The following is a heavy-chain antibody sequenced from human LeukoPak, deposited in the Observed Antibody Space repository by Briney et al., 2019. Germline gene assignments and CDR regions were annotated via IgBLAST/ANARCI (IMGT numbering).Heavy chain of an antibody. CDR1: GFTFSRYA. V-gene: IGHV3-23*01. CDR3: AKTPRENYYYGMDV. Sequence: PGGSLRLSCAASGFTFSRYAMNWVRQAPGKGLEWVSAISSSGGSTYHADSVKGRFTISRDNSKNTLYLQMNSLRAEDTAVYYCAKTPRENYYYGMDVWGQGTTVTVSS. J-gene: IGHJ6*02. D-gene: IGHD1-26*01. CDR2: ISSSGGST.